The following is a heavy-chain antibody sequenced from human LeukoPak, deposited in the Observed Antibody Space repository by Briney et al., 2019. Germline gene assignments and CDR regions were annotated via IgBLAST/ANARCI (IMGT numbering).Heavy chain of an antibody. D-gene: IGHD3-16*01. CDR2: INHSGST. Sequence: SETLPLTCAVYGGSFSGYYWSWIRQPPGKGLEWIGEINHSGSTNYNPSLKSRVTISVDTSKNQFSLKLSSVTAADTAVYYCARVHDYVWGSIYYFDYWGQGTLVTVSS. CDR1: GGSFSGYY. J-gene: IGHJ4*02. V-gene: IGHV4-34*01. CDR3: ARVHDYVWGSIYYFDY.